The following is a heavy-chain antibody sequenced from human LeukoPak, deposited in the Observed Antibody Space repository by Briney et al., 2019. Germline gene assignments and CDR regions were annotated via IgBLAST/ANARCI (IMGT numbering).Heavy chain of an antibody. CDR3: AREIHDYYYMDV. Sequence: PGRSLKLSCAASGFTFSSYEMNWVRQAPGKGLDWVSYISSSGNTIYYADSVKGRFTISRDNTKNSLYLQMNSLRAEDTALYYCAREIHDYYYMDVWGKGTTVTVSS. J-gene: IGHJ6*03. CDR1: GFTFSSYE. CDR2: ISSSGNTI. V-gene: IGHV3-48*03.